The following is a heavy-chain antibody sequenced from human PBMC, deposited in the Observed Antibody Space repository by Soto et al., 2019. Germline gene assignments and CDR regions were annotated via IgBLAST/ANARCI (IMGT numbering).Heavy chain of an antibody. V-gene: IGHV2-5*02. Sequence: QITLKESGPALVKPTQTLTLTCKFSGFSLTTSGVGVGWILQPPGKAPEWLALIYWDDDKRYNSSLATRITITNEPCKNPVVLTLPNMDAVAPASYYCAHRLLNTFLGFVPTTSIYFDYWGQG. CDR1: GFSLTTSGVG. CDR3: AHRLLNTFLGFVPTTSIYFDY. J-gene: IGHJ4*02. CDR2: IYWDDDK. D-gene: IGHD3-16*01.